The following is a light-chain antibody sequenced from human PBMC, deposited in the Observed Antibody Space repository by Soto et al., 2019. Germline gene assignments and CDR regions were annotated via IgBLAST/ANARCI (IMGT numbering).Light chain of an antibody. CDR2: DAS. V-gene: IGKV3-11*01. CDR1: QSVSSY. Sequence: EIVLTQSPATLSLSPGERATLSCRASQSVSSYLAWYQQKPVQAPRLLIYDASNRATGIPARFSGSGSGTDFTLTISSLEPEDFAVYYCQQRCNGPPVTFGQGTKVDIK. J-gene: IGKJ1*01. CDR3: QQRCNGPPVT.